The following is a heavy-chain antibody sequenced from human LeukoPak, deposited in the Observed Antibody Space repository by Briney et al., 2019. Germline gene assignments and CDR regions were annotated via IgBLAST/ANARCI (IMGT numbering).Heavy chain of an antibody. D-gene: IGHD6-13*01. Sequence: GGTLRLSCAASGFTFSSYGMSWVRQAPGKGLEWVSGISGSGGSTYYADSVKGRFTISRDNSKNTLYLQMNSLRAEDTAVYYCAKWLRYSSSSEFDYWGQGTLVTVFS. CDR1: GFTFSSYG. CDR3: AKWLRYSSSSEFDY. J-gene: IGHJ4*02. V-gene: IGHV3-23*01. CDR2: ISGSGGST.